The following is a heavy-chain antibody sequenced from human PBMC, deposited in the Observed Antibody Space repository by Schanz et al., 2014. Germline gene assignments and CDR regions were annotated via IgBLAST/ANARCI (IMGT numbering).Heavy chain of an antibody. CDR3: AREGSGDYYGMDL. Sequence: QVQLQESGSGLVTPSQTLSLTCAVAGGSMRRGAYSWNWIRQSPGKGLEWIGYIFHSGRPYYNPSFKRRVTISLNTSKTQSSRTLRDATAADTAVYYCAREGSGDYYGMDLWGQGRTVTVSS. V-gene: IGHV4-30-2*06. CDR1: GGSMRRGAYS. CDR2: IFHSGRP. J-gene: IGHJ6*02.